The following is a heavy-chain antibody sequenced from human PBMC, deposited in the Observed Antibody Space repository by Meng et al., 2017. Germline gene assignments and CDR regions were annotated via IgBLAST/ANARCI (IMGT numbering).Heavy chain of an antibody. CDR1: GFTFSSYA. J-gene: IGHJ2*01. V-gene: IGHV3-30*04. CDR3: AKFGNGVTLKSCYFDL. Sequence: QVQLVGAGGGVVQPGRSLGSSFAASGFTFSSYAMTWVRQAPGKGLEWVAVISYDGSNKYYADSVKGRFTISRDNSKNTLYLQMNILRAEDTAVYYCAKFGNGVTLKSCYFDLWGRGTLVTVSS. D-gene: IGHD1-1*01. CDR2: ISYDGSNK.